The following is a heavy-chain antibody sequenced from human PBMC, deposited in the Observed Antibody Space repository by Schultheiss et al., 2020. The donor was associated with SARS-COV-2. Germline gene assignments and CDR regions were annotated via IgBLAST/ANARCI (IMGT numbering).Heavy chain of an antibody. J-gene: IGHJ4*02. CDR2: ISSNGGST. CDR3: AKDSGYYDSSGYFDY. CDR1: GFTFSSYA. V-gene: IGHV3-64*04. D-gene: IGHD3-22*01. Sequence: GGSLRLSCAASGFTFSSYAMHWVRQAPGKGLEYVSAISSNGGSTYYADSVKGRFTISRDSSKNTLYLQMNSLRAEDTAVYYCAKDSGYYDSSGYFDYWGQGTLVTVSS.